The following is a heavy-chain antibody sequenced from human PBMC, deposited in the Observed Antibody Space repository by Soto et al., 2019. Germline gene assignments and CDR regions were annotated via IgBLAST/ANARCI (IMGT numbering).Heavy chain of an antibody. CDR1: EFSFRSYW. Sequence: GGSLRLSCAASEFSFRSYWMTWVRQAPGKGLEWVALINEDGSQKYYVGSVKGRFIISRDNAKDSVYMQMDSLRAGDTAVYFCARVGRHGWYIVLWGQGTLVTVFS. CDR2: INEDGSQK. D-gene: IGHD6-19*01. CDR3: ARVGRHGWYIVL. V-gene: IGHV3-7*01. J-gene: IGHJ4*02.